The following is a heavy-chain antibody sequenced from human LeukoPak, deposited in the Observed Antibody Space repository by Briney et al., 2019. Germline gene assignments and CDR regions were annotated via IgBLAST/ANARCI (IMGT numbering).Heavy chain of an antibody. CDR2: IPDGGSET. CDR3: ARGWATIPD. Sequence: GGSLRLSCSASGFNYYINWMTWLRQAPGKGREGGANIPDGGSETKYVDYEKGRFIINRDNAKNSLSLQMSSLREEDTALYYVARGWATIPDWGQGTLVTVSS. CDR1: GFNYYINW. V-gene: IGHV3-7*01. J-gene: IGHJ1*01. D-gene: IGHD1-26*01.